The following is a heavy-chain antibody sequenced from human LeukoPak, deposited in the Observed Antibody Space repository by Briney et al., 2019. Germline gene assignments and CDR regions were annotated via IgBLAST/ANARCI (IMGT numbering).Heavy chain of an antibody. D-gene: IGHD3-22*01. CDR2: IYYTGRT. V-gene: IGHV4-39*07. CDR3: ARGANYSGGYYSPNFDY. Sequence: PSETLSLTCTVSGGSIRSSSYYWGWIRQPPGKGLEWIGSIYYTGRTSYNPSLKSRVTISVDTSETRFSLNLSSVTAADTAVYYCARGANYSGGYYSPNFDYWGQGTLVTVSS. J-gene: IGHJ4*02. CDR1: GGSIRSSSYY.